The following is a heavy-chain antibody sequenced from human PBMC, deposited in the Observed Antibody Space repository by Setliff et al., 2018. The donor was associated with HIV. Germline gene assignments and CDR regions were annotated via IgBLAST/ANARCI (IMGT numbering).Heavy chain of an antibody. Sequence: AASVKVSCKASGGTFSSYAISWVRQAPGQGLGWMGGIIPIFGTANYAQKFQGRVTITADESTSTAYMELSSLRSENTAVYYCARDPRGSSHFGFDYWGQGTLVTVSS. J-gene: IGHJ4*02. D-gene: IGHD6-13*01. CDR3: ARDPRGSSHFGFDY. CDR1: GGTFSSYA. CDR2: IIPIFGTA. V-gene: IGHV1-69*13.